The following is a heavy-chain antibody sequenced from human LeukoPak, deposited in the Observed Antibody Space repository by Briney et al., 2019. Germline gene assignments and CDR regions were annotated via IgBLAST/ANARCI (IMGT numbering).Heavy chain of an antibody. J-gene: IGHJ4*02. Sequence: SQTLSLTCTVSGGSISSGGYYWSWIRQPPGKGLEWIGNIYYSGSAYYNPSLKSRVTMSVDTSKNQFSLKLNSVTAADTAVYYCARKPIVNSAWYYFDYWGQGTLVTVSS. CDR2: IYYSGSA. D-gene: IGHD3-22*01. CDR3: ARKPIVNSAWYYFDY. V-gene: IGHV4-39*07. CDR1: GGSISSGGYY.